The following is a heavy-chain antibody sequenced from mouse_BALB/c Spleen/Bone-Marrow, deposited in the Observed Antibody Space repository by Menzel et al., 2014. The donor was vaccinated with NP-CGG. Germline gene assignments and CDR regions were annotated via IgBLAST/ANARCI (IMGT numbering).Heavy chain of an antibody. J-gene: IGHJ3*01. Sequence: EVMSVESGGGLVKSGGSLKLSCAASGFSLSNYGMSWLRQTPEKRLEWVATISGDGRYTFYSDSVKGRFTISRDNAKNNLYLQLSGLRSEDTALYYCARHAYYDQTEVSFVCWGQGTLVTVSA. V-gene: IGHV5-9-2*01. CDR2: ISGDGRYT. CDR3: ARHAYYDQTEVSFVC. D-gene: IGHD2-4*01. CDR1: GFSLSNYG.